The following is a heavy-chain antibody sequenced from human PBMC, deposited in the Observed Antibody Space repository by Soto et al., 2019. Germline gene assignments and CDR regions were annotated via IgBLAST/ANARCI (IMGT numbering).Heavy chain of an antibody. CDR3: GKSPDFSAYTMDV. Sequence: GGSLRLSCAASGFPFSGYAMTLVRQSPGKGLEWVSSITVSGTSTYYADSVKGRFIISRDNSKNTVSLQMNSLRADETAVYYCGKSPDFSAYTMDVWGQGTTVTVSS. CDR1: GFPFSGYA. CDR2: ITVSGTST. V-gene: IGHV3-23*01. J-gene: IGHJ6*02. D-gene: IGHD4-4*01.